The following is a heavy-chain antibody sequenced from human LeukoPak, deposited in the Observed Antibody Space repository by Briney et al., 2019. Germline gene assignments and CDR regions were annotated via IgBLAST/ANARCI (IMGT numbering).Heavy chain of an antibody. D-gene: IGHD3-10*01. CDR3: ARGPAHYGSGSPPFDY. J-gene: IGHJ4*02. CDR1: GGSFSGYY. Sequence: SETLSLTCAVYGGSFSGYYWSWIRQPPGKGLEWIGEINHSGSTNYNLSLKSRVTISVDTSKNQFSLKLSSVTAADTAVYYCARGPAHYGSGSPPFDYWGQGTLVTVSS. CDR2: INHSGST. V-gene: IGHV4-34*01.